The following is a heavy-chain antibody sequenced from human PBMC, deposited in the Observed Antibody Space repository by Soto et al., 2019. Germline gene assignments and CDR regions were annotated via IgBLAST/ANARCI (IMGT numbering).Heavy chain of an antibody. CDR1: GFTFSSYG. CDR3: AKERWGY. Sequence: QVQLVESGGGVVQPGRSLRLSCAASGFTFSSYGMHWVRQAPGKGLEWVAVISYDGSNKYYADSVKGRFTISRDNFKNTLYLQMNSLRAEDTAVYYCAKERWGYWGQGTLVTVSS. V-gene: IGHV3-30*18. D-gene: IGHD3-16*01. CDR2: ISYDGSNK. J-gene: IGHJ4*02.